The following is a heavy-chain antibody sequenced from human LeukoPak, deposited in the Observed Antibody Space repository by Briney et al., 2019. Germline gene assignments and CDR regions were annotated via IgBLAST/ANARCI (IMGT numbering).Heavy chain of an antibody. J-gene: IGHJ4*02. CDR3: ARDMIALAARPPFDY. V-gene: IGHV4-39*07. CDR2: IYYSGST. CDR1: GGSISSSSDY. D-gene: IGHD6-6*01. Sequence: PSETLSLTCTVSGGSISSSSDYWDWIRQPPGKGLEWIGSIYYSGSTYYNPSLKSRVTISVDTSKNQFSLKLSSVTAADTAVYYCARDMIALAARPPFDYWGQGTLVTVSS.